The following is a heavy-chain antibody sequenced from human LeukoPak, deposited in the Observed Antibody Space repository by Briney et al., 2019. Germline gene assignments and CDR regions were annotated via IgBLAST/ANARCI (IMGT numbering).Heavy chain of an antibody. V-gene: IGHV3-64*01. CDR1: GFTFSSYA. J-gene: IGHJ4*02. D-gene: IGHD6-19*01. CDR2: ISSNGGST. CDR3: ARPLGRGQWLVLGY. Sequence: AGSLRLSCAASGFTFSSYAMHWVRQAPGKGLEYVSAISSNGGSTYYANSVKGRFTISRDNSKNTLYLQMGSLRAEDMAVYYCARPLGRGQWLVLGYWGQGTLVTVSS.